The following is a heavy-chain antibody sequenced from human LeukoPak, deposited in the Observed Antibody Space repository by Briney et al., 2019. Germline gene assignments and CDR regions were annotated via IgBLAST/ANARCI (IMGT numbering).Heavy chain of an antibody. D-gene: IGHD6-13*01. V-gene: IGHV1-8*01. CDR3: ARLSIAAAGHNYYYYYMDV. CDR2: MNPNSGNI. CDR1: GYTFTSYD. Sequence: ASVKVSCKASGYTFTSYDINWVRQATGQGLEWMGWMNPNSGNIGYAQKFQGRVTMTRNTSISTAYMELSSLRSEDTAVYYCARLSIAAAGHNYYYYYMDVWGKGTTVTVSS. J-gene: IGHJ6*03.